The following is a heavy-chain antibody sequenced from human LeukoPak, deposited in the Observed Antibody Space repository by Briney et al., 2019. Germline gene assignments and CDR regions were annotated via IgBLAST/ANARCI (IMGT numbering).Heavy chain of an antibody. Sequence: GGSLRLSCAASGFTFSSYAMSWVRQAPGKGLEWVSAISGSGGSTYYADSVKGRFTISRDISKNTLYLQMNSLRAEDTAVYYCAKDVDCSGGSCYPLSYFDYWGQGTLVTVSS. CDR1: GFTFSSYA. CDR3: AKDVDCSGGSCYPLSYFDY. J-gene: IGHJ4*02. V-gene: IGHV3-23*01. D-gene: IGHD2-15*01. CDR2: ISGSGGST.